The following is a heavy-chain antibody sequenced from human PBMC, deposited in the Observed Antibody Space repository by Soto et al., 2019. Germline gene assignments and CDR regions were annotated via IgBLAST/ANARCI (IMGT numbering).Heavy chain of an antibody. CDR1: GYSFTGYW. D-gene: IGHD6-6*01. CDR3: ARRGGARHRKAFDI. Sequence: GESLKVSCKGSGYSFTGYWIGWLRQMPGKDLEGMGIIYPGDSGTRYSPSFQGQVTISADKSISTAYLQWSSLKASDTAMYYCARRGGARHRKAFDIWGQGTIVTVS. J-gene: IGHJ3*02. CDR2: IYPGDSGT. V-gene: IGHV5-51*01.